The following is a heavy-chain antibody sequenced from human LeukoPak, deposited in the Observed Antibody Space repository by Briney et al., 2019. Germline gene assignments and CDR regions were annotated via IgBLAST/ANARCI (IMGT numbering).Heavy chain of an antibody. Sequence: GASVKVSCKVSGYTLTELSMHWVRQAPGKGLEWMGGFDPEDGETIYAQKFQGRVTMTEDTSTDTAYMELSSLRSEDRAVYYCATDFAPSGYYAYYFDYWGQGTLVTVSS. CDR2: FDPEDGET. J-gene: IGHJ4*02. CDR3: ATDFAPSGYYAYYFDY. V-gene: IGHV1-24*01. D-gene: IGHD3-22*01. CDR1: GYTLTELS.